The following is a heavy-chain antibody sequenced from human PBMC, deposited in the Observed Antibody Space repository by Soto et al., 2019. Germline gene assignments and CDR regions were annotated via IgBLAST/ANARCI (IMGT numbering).Heavy chain of an antibody. D-gene: IGHD6-6*01. Sequence: QVQLVQSGAEVKKPGASVKVSCKASGYTFTSYYMHWVRQAPGQGLEWMGGIIPIFGTANYAQKFQGRVTITADESTSTAYMELSSLRSEDTAVYYCARWASIAARLDYFDYWGQGTLVTVSS. V-gene: IGHV1-69*01. J-gene: IGHJ4*02. CDR2: IIPIFGTA. CDR1: GYTFTSYY. CDR3: ARWASIAARLDYFDY.